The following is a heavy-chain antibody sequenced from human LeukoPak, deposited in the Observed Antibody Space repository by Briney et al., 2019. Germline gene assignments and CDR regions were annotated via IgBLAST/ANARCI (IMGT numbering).Heavy chain of an antibody. Sequence: SETLSLTCAVYGGSFSGYYWSWIRQPPGKGLEWIGEINHSGSTNYNPSLKGRVTISVDTSKNQFSLKLNSVTAADTAVYYCARRVRFGDGWVFDYWGQGTLVTVSS. D-gene: IGHD5-24*01. CDR2: INHSGST. V-gene: IGHV4-34*01. J-gene: IGHJ4*02. CDR3: ARRVRFGDGWVFDY. CDR1: GGSFSGYY.